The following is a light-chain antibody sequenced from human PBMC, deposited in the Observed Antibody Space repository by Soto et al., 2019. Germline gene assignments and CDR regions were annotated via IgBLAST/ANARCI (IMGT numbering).Light chain of an antibody. Sequence: EVVLTQSPATLFLSPGERATISCRASKRVSSSLLWYQQKSGQAPRLLIYNASNRATGIPARFSGSGSGTDFTLTISSLEPEDFAVYYCHQRSNWPLTFGGGTKV. V-gene: IGKV3-11*01. CDR1: KRVSSS. CDR2: NAS. J-gene: IGKJ4*01. CDR3: HQRSNWPLT.